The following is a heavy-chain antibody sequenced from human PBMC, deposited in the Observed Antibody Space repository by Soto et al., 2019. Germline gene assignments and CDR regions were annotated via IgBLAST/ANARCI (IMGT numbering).Heavy chain of an antibody. D-gene: IGHD4-17*01. V-gene: IGHV5-51*01. Sequence: RGESLKISCQGSGHSFTTSWIGWVRQMPGKGLEWMGIIYPDDSDTRYSPSFQGQVTISADKSISTAYLQWSSLKASDSAMYYCARQGTTVTMMAYWGQGTLVTVSS. J-gene: IGHJ4*02. CDR1: GHSFTTSW. CDR2: IYPDDSDT. CDR3: ARQGTTVTMMAY.